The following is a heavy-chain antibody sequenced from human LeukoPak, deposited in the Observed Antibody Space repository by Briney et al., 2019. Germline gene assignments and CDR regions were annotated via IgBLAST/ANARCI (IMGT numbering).Heavy chain of an antibody. Sequence: GGSLRLSCAASGFTFSSYAMSWVRQAPGKGLEWVSAISGSGGSTYYADSVKGWFTISRDNSKNTLYLQMNSLRAEDTAVYYCAKSLWFGAAYYYYGMDVWGQGTTVTVSS. V-gene: IGHV3-23*01. CDR3: AKSLWFGAAYYYYGMDV. CDR1: GFTFSSYA. D-gene: IGHD3-10*01. J-gene: IGHJ6*02. CDR2: ISGSGGST.